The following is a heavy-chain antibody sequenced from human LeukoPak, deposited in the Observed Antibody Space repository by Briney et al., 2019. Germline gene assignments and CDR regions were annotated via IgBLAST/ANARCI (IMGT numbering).Heavy chain of an antibody. V-gene: IGHV4-4*07. CDR2: IYISGST. CDR3: AREPPTYSSGWYKDF. D-gene: IGHD6-19*01. J-gene: IGHJ4*02. Sequence: KTSETLSLTCTVSGGSISYYYWSWVRQPAGEGLEWIGRIYISGSTNYNPSLKSRVTISIDKSNNQLFLKLNSVTAADTAVYYCAREPPTYSSGWYKDFWGQGTLVTVSS. CDR1: GGSISYYY.